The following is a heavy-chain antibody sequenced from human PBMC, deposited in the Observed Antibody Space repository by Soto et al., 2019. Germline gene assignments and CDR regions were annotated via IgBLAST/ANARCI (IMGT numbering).Heavy chain of an antibody. CDR3: AKVGGYDSSGYYYYFDY. CDR1: GFTFSSYA. J-gene: IGHJ4*02. Sequence: GGSLRLSGAASGFTFSSYAMSWVRQAPGKGLEWVSAISGSGGSTYYADSVKGRFTISRDNSKNTLYLQMNSLRAEDTAVYYCAKVGGYDSSGYYYYFDYWGQGTLVTVSS. D-gene: IGHD3-22*01. CDR2: ISGSGGST. V-gene: IGHV3-23*01.